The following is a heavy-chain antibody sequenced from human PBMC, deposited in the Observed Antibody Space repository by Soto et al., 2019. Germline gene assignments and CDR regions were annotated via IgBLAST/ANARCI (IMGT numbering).Heavy chain of an antibody. J-gene: IGHJ4*02. CDR1: GYTFTSYD. CDR2: MNPDSGKT. CDR3: ATDAGPGVPVLPF. V-gene: IGHV1-8*01. D-gene: IGHD2-15*01. Sequence: ASVKVSCKASGYTFTSYDINWVRQATGQGLEWMGGMNPDSGKTVYAQKFQGRITMTKNTSISTAYMELSSLRSEDTAVYYCATDAGPGVPVLPFWGQGTLVTVSS.